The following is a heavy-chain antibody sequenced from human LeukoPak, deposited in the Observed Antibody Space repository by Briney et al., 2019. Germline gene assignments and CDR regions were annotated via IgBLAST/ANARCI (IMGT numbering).Heavy chain of an antibody. CDR3: ARAEGSGSYFGY. Sequence: GGSLRLSCAASGFTVSSNYMIWVRQAPGKGLEWVSVIYSGGSTYYADSVKGRFTISRDNSKNTLYLQMNSLRAEDTAVYYCARAEGSGSYFGYWGQGTLVTVSS. D-gene: IGHD3-10*01. CDR2: IYSGGST. V-gene: IGHV3-53*01. CDR1: GFTVSSNY. J-gene: IGHJ4*02.